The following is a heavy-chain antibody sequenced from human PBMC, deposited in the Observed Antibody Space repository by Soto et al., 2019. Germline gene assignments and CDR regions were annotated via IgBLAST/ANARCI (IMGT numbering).Heavy chain of an antibody. D-gene: IGHD6-13*01. J-gene: IGHJ5*02. CDR2: IYYSGST. CDR1: GGSISSGGYY. V-gene: IGHV4-31*03. Sequence: SSETLSLTCTVSGGSISSGGYYWSWIRQHPGKGLEWIGYIYYSGSTYYNPSLKSRVTISVDTSKNQFSLKLSSATAADTAVYYCARAKKGIAAAENWFDPWGQGTLVTVSS. CDR3: ARAKKGIAAAENWFDP.